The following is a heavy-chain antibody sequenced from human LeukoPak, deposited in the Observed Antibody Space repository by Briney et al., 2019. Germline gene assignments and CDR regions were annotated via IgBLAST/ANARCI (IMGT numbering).Heavy chain of an antibody. Sequence: GVLRRRSCGASAFSFGSFAMRLVPEALKKGLELVSYISHTSSYTTYADSVKGRFTISRDNSKNSLYLQMNSLRAEDTAVYYCARALYGSGTYSTYWGQGTLVTVSS. CDR1: AFSFGSFA. D-gene: IGHD3-10*01. CDR2: ISHTSSYT. J-gene: IGHJ4*02. CDR3: ARALYGSGTYSTY. V-gene: IGHV3-11*05.